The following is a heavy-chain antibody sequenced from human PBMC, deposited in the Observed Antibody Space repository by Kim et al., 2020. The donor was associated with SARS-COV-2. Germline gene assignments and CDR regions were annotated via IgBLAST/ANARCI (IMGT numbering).Heavy chain of an antibody. CDR1: GFTFSSYG. J-gene: IGHJ3*02. V-gene: IGHV3-33*06. D-gene: IGHD3-22*01. Sequence: GGSLRLSCAASGFTFSSYGMHWVRQAPGKGLEWVAVIWYDGSNKYYADSVKGRFTISRDNSKNTLYLQMNSLRAEDTAVYYCAKEYYYDSSGYPPGGNAFDIWGQGTMVTVSS. CDR3: AKEYYYDSSGYPPGGNAFDI. CDR2: IWYDGSNK.